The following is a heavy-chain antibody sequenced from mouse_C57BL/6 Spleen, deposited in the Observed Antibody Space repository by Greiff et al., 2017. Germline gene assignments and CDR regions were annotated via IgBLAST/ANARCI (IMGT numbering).Heavy chain of an antibody. Sequence: QVQLKQSGPELVKPGASVKISCKASGYAFSSSWMNWVKQRPGKGLEWIGRIYPGDGDTNYNGKFKGKATLTADKSSSTAYMQLSSLTSEDSAVYFCAREMGDGYSFWYFDVWGTGTTVTVSS. CDR3: AREMGDGYSFWYFDV. CDR2: IYPGDGDT. CDR1: GYAFSSSW. V-gene: IGHV1-82*01. J-gene: IGHJ1*03. D-gene: IGHD2-3*01.